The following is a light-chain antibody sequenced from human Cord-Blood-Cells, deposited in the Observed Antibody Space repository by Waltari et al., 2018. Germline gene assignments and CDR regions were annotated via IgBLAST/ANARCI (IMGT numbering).Light chain of an antibody. V-gene: IGLV2-14*01. CDR2: DVS. J-gene: IGLJ3*02. Sequence: QSALPQPASVSGSPGQSFTISCPGTSSAVGGYNFVSWYQQHPGKAPKLMIYDVSKRPSGVSNRFSGSKSGNTASLTISGLQAEDEADYYCSSYTSSSTWVFGGGTKLTVL. CDR3: SSYTSSSTWV. CDR1: SSAVGGYNF.